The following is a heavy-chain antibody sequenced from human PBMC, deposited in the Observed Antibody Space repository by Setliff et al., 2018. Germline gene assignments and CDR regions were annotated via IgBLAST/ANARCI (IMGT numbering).Heavy chain of an antibody. D-gene: IGHD2-8*01. J-gene: IGHJ4*02. CDR2: ISTYNGNT. V-gene: IGHV1-18*04. CDR1: GYMFKSHG. Sequence: ASVKVSCKASGYMFKSHGINWMRQAPGQGFEWMGWISTYNGNTKSAQKFQGRFTMTTDTSTGTAYMELRSLRYDDTAIYYCSRLVRYCSTTTCQRASGAEVWGQGTLVTAPQ. CDR3: SRLVRYCSTTTCQRASGAEV.